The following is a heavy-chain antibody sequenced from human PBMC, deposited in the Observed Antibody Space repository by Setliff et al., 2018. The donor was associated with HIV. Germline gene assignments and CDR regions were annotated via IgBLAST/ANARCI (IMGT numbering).Heavy chain of an antibody. V-gene: IGHV1-3*04. CDR3: ARVWPQSIGFDC. Sequence: ASVKVSCKASGYIFTKYAMHWVRQAPGQRPEWMGWINTANGNTKHSQKFQGRVTITRDTSASTAYMHLSGLRSEDTAVYYCARVWPQSIGFDCWGQGTLVTRLL. J-gene: IGHJ4*02. CDR1: GYIFTKYA. D-gene: IGHD2-21*01. CDR2: INTANGNT.